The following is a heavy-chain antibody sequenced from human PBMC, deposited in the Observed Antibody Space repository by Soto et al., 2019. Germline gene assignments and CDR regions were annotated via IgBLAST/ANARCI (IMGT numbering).Heavy chain of an antibody. Sequence: ASVKVSCKACGYIFTGYYMHWVRQAPGQGLEWMGWINPHSDNTNYAQKFQGWVTMTRDTSSSTANMEVSRLTSDDTAVYYCARGRISGTTIERFNLQNDAFDIWGQGTMVTVSS. CDR2: INPHSDNT. D-gene: IGHD1-20*01. J-gene: IGHJ3*02. CDR1: GYIFTGYY. V-gene: IGHV1-2*04. CDR3: ARGRISGTTIERFNLQNDAFDI.